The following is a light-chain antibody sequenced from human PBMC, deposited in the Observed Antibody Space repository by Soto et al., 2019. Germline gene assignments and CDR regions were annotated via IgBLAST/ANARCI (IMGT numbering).Light chain of an antibody. CDR2: DAS. Sequence: ELVLTQSPATLSLSPGERATLFCRASQSISSYLAWYQQKPGQARRLLIYDASNRATGIPARFSGSGSGTDFTLTITSLEPEDFAIYYCQQRSNWPLTFGPGTKVDIK. CDR1: QSISSY. J-gene: IGKJ3*01. V-gene: IGKV3-11*01. CDR3: QQRSNWPLT.